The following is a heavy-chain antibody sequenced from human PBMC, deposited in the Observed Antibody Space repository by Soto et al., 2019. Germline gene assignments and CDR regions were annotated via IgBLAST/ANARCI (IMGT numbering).Heavy chain of an antibody. Sequence: GGSLRLSCAASGFTFSSYSMNWVRQAPGKGLEWVSYISSSSSTIYYADSVRGRFIISRDNAKNSLYLHMNSLRAEVTSVYYCARDNWAYAFDIWGQGTMVTVSS. J-gene: IGHJ3*02. CDR1: GFTFSSYS. CDR3: ARDNWAYAFDI. CDR2: ISSSSSTI. D-gene: IGHD7-27*01. V-gene: IGHV3-48*04.